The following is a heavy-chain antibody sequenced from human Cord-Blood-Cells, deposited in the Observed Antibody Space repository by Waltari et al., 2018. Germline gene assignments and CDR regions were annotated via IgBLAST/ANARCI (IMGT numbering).Heavy chain of an antibody. V-gene: IGHV3-48*03. CDR1: GVTWRRYG. CDR3: ARGGGMDV. J-gene: IGHJ6*02. Sequence: EVQLGEYGGGVERLGGPRRPPGAACGVTWRRYGRTWVRQAPGKGLEWVSYISSSGSTIYYADSVKGRFTISRDNAKNSLYLQMNSLRAEDTAVYYCARGGGMDVWGQGTTVTVSS. CDR2: ISSSGSTI.